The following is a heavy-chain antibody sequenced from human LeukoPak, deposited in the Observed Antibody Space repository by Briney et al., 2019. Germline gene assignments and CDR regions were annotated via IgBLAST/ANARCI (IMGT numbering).Heavy chain of an antibody. J-gene: IGHJ6*03. Sequence: GGSLRLSCAASGFTFISYGMHWVRQAPGKGLEWVAFIRYDGSNKYYADSVKGRFTISRDNSKNTLYLQMNSLRAEDTAVYYCAKDSTDQLLSYYYYYYMDVWGKGTTVTVSS. CDR3: AKDSTDQLLSYYYYYYMDV. D-gene: IGHD2-2*01. V-gene: IGHV3-30*02. CDR1: GFTFISYG. CDR2: IRYDGSNK.